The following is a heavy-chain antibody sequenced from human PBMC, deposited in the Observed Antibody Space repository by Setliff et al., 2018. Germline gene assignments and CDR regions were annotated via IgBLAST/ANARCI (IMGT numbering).Heavy chain of an antibody. CDR3: TFARDGYDVFDI. J-gene: IGHJ3*02. V-gene: IGHV3-7*03. Sequence: PGGSLRLSCAASGFTFGDFAMTWVRQAPGKGLEWVADIKQDGSTKYYLDSVKGRFTISRDNAKRSLYLQMNGLRADDTAVYYCTFARDGYDVFDIWGQGTMVTVSS. CDR2: IKQDGSTK. CDR1: GFTFGDFA. D-gene: IGHD5-18*01.